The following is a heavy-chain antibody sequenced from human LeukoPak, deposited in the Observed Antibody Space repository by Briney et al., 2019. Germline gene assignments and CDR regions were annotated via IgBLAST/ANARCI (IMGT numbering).Heavy chain of an antibody. J-gene: IGHJ4*02. Sequence: ASVKVSCKASGYTFTSYDINWVRQATGQGLEWMGWMNPNSGNTGYAQKFQGRVTITRNTSISTAYMELSSLRSEDMAVYYCARGPYYDFWSGYYKGDYFDYWGQGTLVTVSS. V-gene: IGHV1-8*03. CDR1: GYTFTSYD. CDR2: MNPNSGNT. D-gene: IGHD3-3*01. CDR3: ARGPYYDFWSGYYKGDYFDY.